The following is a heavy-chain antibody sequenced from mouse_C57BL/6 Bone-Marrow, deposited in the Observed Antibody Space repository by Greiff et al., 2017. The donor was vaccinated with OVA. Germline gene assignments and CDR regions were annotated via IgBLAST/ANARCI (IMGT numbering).Heavy chain of an antibody. CDR1: GFSFNTYA. Sequence: EVHLVESGGGLVQPKGSLKLSCAASGFSFNTYAMNWVRQAPGKGLEWVARIRSKSNNYATYYADSVKDRFTISRDDSESMLYLQMNNLKTEDTAMYYCVRQLRGYYLFFDYWGQGTTLTVSS. J-gene: IGHJ2*01. CDR2: IRSKSNNYAT. CDR3: VRQLRGYYLFFDY. V-gene: IGHV10-1*01. D-gene: IGHD2-3*01.